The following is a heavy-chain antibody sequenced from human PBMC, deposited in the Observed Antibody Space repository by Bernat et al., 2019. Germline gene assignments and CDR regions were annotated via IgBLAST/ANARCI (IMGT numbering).Heavy chain of an antibody. CDR3: ARGRAATRDYYYYYYMDV. CDR1: GYTFTSYD. V-gene: IGHV1-8*01. J-gene: IGHJ6*03. CDR2: MNPNSGNT. D-gene: IGHD2-15*01. Sequence: QVQLVQSGAEVKKPGASVKVSCKASGYTFTSYDINWVRQATGQGLEWMGWMNPNSGNTGYAQKFQGRVTMTRNTSISTAYMELSSLRSEDTAVYYCARGRAATRDYYYYYYMDVWGKGTTVTVSS.